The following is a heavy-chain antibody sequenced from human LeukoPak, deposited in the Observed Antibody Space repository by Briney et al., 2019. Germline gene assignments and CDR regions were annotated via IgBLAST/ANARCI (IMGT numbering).Heavy chain of an antibody. CDR1: GFTFSSYG. CDR3: AKDRGSCSSTSCYFIDY. J-gene: IGHJ4*02. Sequence: PGGSLRLSCAASGFTFSSYGMHWVRQAPGKGLKWVAVISYDGSNKYYADSVKGRFTISRDNSKNTLYLQMNSLRAEDTAVYYCAKDRGSCSSTSCYFIDYWGQGTLVTVSS. CDR2: ISYDGSNK. D-gene: IGHD2-2*01. V-gene: IGHV3-30*18.